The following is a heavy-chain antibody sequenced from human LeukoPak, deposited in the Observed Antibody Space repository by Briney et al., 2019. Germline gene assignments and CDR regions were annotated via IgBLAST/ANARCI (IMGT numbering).Heavy chain of an antibody. CDR2: IHYSGST. J-gene: IGHJ4*02. CDR3: ARGERLGPDF. D-gene: IGHD1-1*01. CDR1: GGSISSDY. V-gene: IGHV4-59*01. Sequence: SETLSLTCTVSGGSISSDYWSWIRQPPGKGLEWIGYIHYSGSTNYNPSLKSRVTISIDTSRSHFSLKLSSATAADTAVYYCARGERLGPDFWGQGTLVTVSS.